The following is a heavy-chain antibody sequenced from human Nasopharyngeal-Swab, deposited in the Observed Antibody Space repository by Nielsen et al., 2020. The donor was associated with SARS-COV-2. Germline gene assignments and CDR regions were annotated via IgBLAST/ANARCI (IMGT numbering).Heavy chain of an antibody. V-gene: IGHV4-39*07. CDR3: ARGRAFDI. J-gene: IGHJ3*02. Sequence: SETLSLTCTVSGGSISSSSYYWGWIRQPPGKGLEWIGSIYYSGGTYYNPSLKSRVTISVDTSKNQFSLKLSSVTAADTAVYYCARGRAFDIWGQGTMVTVSS. CDR2: IYYSGGT. CDR1: GGSISSSSYY.